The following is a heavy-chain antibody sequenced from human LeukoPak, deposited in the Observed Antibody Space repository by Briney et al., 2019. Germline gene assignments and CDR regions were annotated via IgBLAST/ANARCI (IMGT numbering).Heavy chain of an antibody. V-gene: IGHV3-53*01. CDR2: IYSGGST. Sequence: GGSLRLSCAASGFTVSSNYMSWDRQAPGKGLEWVSVIYSGGSTYYADSVKGRFTISRDNSKNTLYLQMNSLRAEDTAVYYCASTSRYYYYGMDVWGKGTTVTVSS. J-gene: IGHJ6*04. CDR1: GFTVSSNY. CDR3: ASTSRYYYYGMDV. D-gene: IGHD2-2*01.